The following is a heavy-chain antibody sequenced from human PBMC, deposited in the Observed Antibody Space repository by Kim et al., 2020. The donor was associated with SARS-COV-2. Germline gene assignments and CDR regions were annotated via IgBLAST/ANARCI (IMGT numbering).Heavy chain of an antibody. CDR3: ARDQYFDSALGDYFDY. Sequence: GGSLRLSCAASGFTFSSYSMNWVRQAPGKGLEWVSSISSSSSYIYYADSVKGRFTISRDNAKNSLYLQMNSLRAEDTAVYYCARDQYFDSALGDYFDYWGQGTLVTVSS. CDR2: ISSSSSYI. D-gene: IGHD3-9*01. CDR1: GFTFSSYS. J-gene: IGHJ4*02. V-gene: IGHV3-21*01.